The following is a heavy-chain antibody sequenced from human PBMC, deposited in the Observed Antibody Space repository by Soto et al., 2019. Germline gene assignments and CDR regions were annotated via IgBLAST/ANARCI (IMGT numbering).Heavy chain of an antibody. CDR1: GYTFTSYA. J-gene: IGHJ4*02. CDR2: INAGNGNT. Sequence: ASVKVSCKASGYTFTSYAMHWVRQAPGQRLEWMGWINAGNGNTKYSQKFQGRVTITRDTSASTAYMELSSLRSEDTAVHYCARVGHGDYALDYWGQGTLVTVSS. D-gene: IGHD4-17*01. CDR3: ARVGHGDYALDY. V-gene: IGHV1-3*01.